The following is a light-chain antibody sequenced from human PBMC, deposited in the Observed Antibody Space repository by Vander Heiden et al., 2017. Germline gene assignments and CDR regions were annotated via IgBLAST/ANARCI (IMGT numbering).Light chain of an antibody. CDR3: QKNNNWLPLT. CDR1: QSVSSN. Sequence: EIVMTQSPATLSVSPGERATLSCTARQSVSSNLAWYQQKPGQAPRLLIYGASTRATGIPARFSGSGCGTEFTLTIRRLQSEDFAVYYCQKNNNWLPLTFGGGTKVEIK. CDR2: GAS. V-gene: IGKV3-15*01. J-gene: IGKJ4*01.